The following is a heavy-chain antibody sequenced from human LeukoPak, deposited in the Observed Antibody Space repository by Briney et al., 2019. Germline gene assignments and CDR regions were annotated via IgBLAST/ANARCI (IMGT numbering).Heavy chain of an antibody. CDR1: GFTFSSYS. J-gene: IGHJ5*02. D-gene: IGHD5-18*01. CDR2: ISSSSSYI. Sequence: GGSLRLSCAASGFTFSSYSINWVRQAPGKGLEWVSSISSSSSYIYYADSVKGRFTISRDNAKNSLYLQMNSLRAEDTAVYYCARVGPRRLPSGYTYGFYDRKHWFDPWGQGTLVTVSS. CDR3: ARVGPRRLPSGYTYGFYDRKHWFDP. V-gene: IGHV3-21*01.